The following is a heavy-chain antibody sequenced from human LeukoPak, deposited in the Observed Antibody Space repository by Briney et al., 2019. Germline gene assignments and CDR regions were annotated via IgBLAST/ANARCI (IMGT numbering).Heavy chain of an antibody. CDR2: MNPNSGNT. CDR3: ARPPFSRGWPHSNYGYYYYYYYMDV. V-gene: IGHV1-8*01. J-gene: IGHJ6*03. CDR1: GYTFTSYD. D-gene: IGHD4-11*01. Sequence: GASVKVSCKASGYTFTSYDINWVRQATGQGLEWMGWMNPNSGNTGYAQKFQGRVTMTRNTSISTAYMELSSLRSEDTAVYYCARPPFSRGWPHSNYGYYYYYYYMDVWGKGTTVTVSS.